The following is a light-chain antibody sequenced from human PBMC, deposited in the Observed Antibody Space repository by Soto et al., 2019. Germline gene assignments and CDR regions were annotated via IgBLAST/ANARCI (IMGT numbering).Light chain of an antibody. J-gene: IGLJ1*01. CDR1: SRDVGGYNY. V-gene: IGLV2-14*01. CDR2: DVS. CDR3: ISYTSSSLYV. Sequence: QSVLTXPASVSGSPGQSITISCTGTSRDVGGYNYVSWYQQHPGKAPELMIHDVSNRPSGVSNRFSGSKSGNTASLTISGLQAEDEAEYYCISYTSSSLYVFGTGTKVTVL.